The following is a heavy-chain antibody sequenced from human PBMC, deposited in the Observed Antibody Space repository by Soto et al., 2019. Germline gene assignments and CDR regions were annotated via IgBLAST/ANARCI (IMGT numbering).Heavy chain of an antibody. Sequence: EVQLLDSGGGLVQPGGALRLSCSASGFIFSSSAMNWVRQAPGKGLEWVSAISGSGGSIYYADSVKGRFTISRDNSKTNLYLQMDSLIAEDTAVYYCAKGGGDSLRYGMDVWGQGTTVTVSS. CDR2: ISGSGGSI. V-gene: IGHV3-23*01. J-gene: IGHJ6*02. D-gene: IGHD2-21*02. CDR1: GFIFSSSA. CDR3: AKGGGDSLRYGMDV.